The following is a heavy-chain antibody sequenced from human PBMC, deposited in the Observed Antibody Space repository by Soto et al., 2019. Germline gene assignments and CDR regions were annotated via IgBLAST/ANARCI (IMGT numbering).Heavy chain of an antibody. J-gene: IGHJ6*02. V-gene: IGHV3-33*01. CDR2: IWNDGNNK. D-gene: IGHD3-16*01. CDR3: ASGQTLFGDGQYYYGMDA. Sequence: QVQLVESGGGVVQPGRSLGLSCVAAGFSFSSYGMHWVRQAPGKGLEWVAVIWNDGNNKNYADSVKGRFTISRENSKNTMSLHMNSLRNEDTAVYDCASGQTLFGDGQYYYGMDAWGQGATVTVSS. CDR1: GFSFSSYG.